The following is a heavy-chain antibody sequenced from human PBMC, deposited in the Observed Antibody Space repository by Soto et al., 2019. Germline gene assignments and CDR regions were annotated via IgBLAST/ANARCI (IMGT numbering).Heavy chain of an antibody. CDR3: ARGGVLTTVTYFDY. D-gene: IGHD4-17*01. CDR1: GGSFSGYY. Sequence: PSETLSLTCAVYGGSFSGYYWSWIRQPPGKGLEWIGEINHSGSTNYNPSLKSRVTISVDTSKNQFSLKLSSVTAADTAVYYCARGGVLTTVTYFDYWGQGTLVTVSS. J-gene: IGHJ4*02. CDR2: INHSGST. V-gene: IGHV4-34*01.